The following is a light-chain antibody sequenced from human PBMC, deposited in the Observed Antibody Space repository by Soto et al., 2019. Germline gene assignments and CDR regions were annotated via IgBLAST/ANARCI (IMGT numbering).Light chain of an antibody. CDR3: QQYNSYVYT. V-gene: IGKV1-5*01. CDR1: QSISSW. CDR2: DAS. Sequence: DIQMTQSPSTLSASVGDRVTITCRARQSISSWLAWYQQKPGKAPKLLIYDASSLESGVPSRFSGSGSGTEFTLTISSLQPDDFATYYCQQYNSYVYTFGQGTKLAIK. J-gene: IGKJ2*01.